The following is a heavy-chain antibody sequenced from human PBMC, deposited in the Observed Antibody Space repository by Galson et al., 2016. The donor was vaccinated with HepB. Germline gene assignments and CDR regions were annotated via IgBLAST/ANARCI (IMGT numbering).Heavy chain of an antibody. CDR1: GGSVDSYNW. Sequence: SETLSLTCTVSGGSVDSYNWWCWVRQPPGKRLEWIGEIYRSGSTNYNPSLKSRVTISVDKSKSQFSLRLTSLTAADTAVYYCASAVPAASSYYYGMDIWGQGTTVIVS. CDR3: ASAVPAASSYYYGMDI. V-gene: IGHV4-4*02. D-gene: IGHD6-25*01. J-gene: IGHJ6*02. CDR2: IYRSGST.